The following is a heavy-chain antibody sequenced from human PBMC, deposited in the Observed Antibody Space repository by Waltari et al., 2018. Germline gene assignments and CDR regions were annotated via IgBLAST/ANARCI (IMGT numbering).Heavy chain of an antibody. D-gene: IGHD6-19*01. CDR3: ARDIAVAGPHWFDP. J-gene: IGHJ5*02. Sequence: EVQLVESGGGLVQPGGSLRLSCAASGFTFSSYWMSWVRQAPGKGLEWVANIKQDGSEKYYVDSVKGRFTISRDNAKNSLYLQMNSLRAEDTAVYYCARDIAVAGPHWFDPWGQGTLVTVSS. V-gene: IGHV3-7*01. CDR2: IKQDGSEK. CDR1: GFTFSSYW.